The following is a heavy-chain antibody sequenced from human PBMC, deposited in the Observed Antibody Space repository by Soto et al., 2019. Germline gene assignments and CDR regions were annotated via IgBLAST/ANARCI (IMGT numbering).Heavy chain of an antibody. J-gene: IGHJ4*02. CDR1: GFTFSSYS. Sequence: EVQLVESGGGLVKPGGSLRLSCAASGFTFSSYSMNCVRQAPGKGLEWVSSISSSSRYIYYADSVKGRFTNSRDNAKNSLYLQMNSLRAEDTAVYYCARATCGGRCYSNFDQWGQGTLVTVS. V-gene: IGHV3-21*01. D-gene: IGHD2-15*01. CDR2: ISSSSRYI. CDR3: ARATCGGRCYSNFDQ.